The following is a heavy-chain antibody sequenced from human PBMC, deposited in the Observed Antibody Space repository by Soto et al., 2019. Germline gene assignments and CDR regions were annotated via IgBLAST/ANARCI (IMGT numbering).Heavy chain of an antibody. CDR1: GGSFSGYY. CDR2: INHSGST. CDR3: ARSSIAATPIDY. V-gene: IGHV4-34*01. Sequence: SGTPSLTCAFYGGSFSGYYLGLVPQPPGKGLEWIGEINHSGSTNYNPSLKSRVTISVDTSKNQFSLKLSSVTAADTAVYYCARSSIAATPIDYWGQGTLVTVSS. D-gene: IGHD6-13*01. J-gene: IGHJ4*02.